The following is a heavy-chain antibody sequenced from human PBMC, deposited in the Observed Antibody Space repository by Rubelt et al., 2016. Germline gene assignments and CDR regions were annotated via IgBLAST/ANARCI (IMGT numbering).Heavy chain of an antibody. J-gene: IGHJ4*02. Sequence: SVKVSCKASGYTFTSYYIYWVRQAPGQGLEWMGIINPSGGSTSYAQKFQGRVTMTRDTSTTTVYMELSSLRFEDTAVYYCARGNQTPFDYWGQGTLVTVSS. CDR2: INPSGGST. CDR1: GYTFTSYY. D-gene: IGHD1-14*01. V-gene: IGHV1-46*01. CDR3: ARGNQTPFDY.